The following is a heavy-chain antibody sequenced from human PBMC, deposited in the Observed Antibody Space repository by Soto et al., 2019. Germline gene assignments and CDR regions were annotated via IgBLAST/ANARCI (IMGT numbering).Heavy chain of an antibody. CDR1: GVTVNIYG. CDR2: ISYDGSNQ. V-gene: IGHV3-30*18. J-gene: IGHJ5*01. D-gene: IGHD6-19*01. CDR3: AKDQASWQCSLDS. Sequence: PGGSLRLSCAASGVTVNIYGMHWVRQAPDKGLELVGLISYDGSNQYYADSVKGRFTISRDNSKNTLFLQMNSLRADDTAVYYCAKDQASWQCSLDSWGQGTLVTVSS.